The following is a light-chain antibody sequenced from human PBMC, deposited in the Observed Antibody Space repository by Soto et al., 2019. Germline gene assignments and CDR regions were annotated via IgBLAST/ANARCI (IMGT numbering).Light chain of an antibody. CDR2: WAC. Sequence: DIVMTQSPDSLPVSPGERATINCKSSQSILYSSNNKNYLAWFQQKPGQPPKLLIYWACTLESGVRVRFSGSGSGIDFTLTISNLQDEDVAVYYCQQHYSTPFFGQGTKLEIK. V-gene: IGKV4-1*01. CDR1: QSILYSSNNKNY. CDR3: QQHYSTPF. J-gene: IGKJ2*01.